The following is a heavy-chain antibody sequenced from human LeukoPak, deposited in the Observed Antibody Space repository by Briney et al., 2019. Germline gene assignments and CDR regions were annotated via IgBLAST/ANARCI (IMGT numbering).Heavy chain of an antibody. CDR1: GFTFSSYA. J-gene: IGHJ4*02. V-gene: IGHV3-23*01. D-gene: IGHD6-13*01. Sequence: PGGSLRLSCAASGFTFSSYAMSWVRQAPGKGLEWVSAVDGSSYNTYYADSVRGRFTISRDNSENTLYLQMNSLRDDDTAVYYCAKDSAAAGEHDFDFWGQGTLVTVSS. CDR2: VDGSSYNT. CDR3: AKDSAAAGEHDFDF.